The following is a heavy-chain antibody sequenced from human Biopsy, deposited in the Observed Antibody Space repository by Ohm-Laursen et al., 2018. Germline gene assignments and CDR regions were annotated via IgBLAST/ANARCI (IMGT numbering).Heavy chain of an antibody. V-gene: IGHV4-59*08. CDR3: AAYYYDSSGYFYAFHY. CDR1: RGSISSYY. Sequence: PGTLSLTCTVSRGSISSYYWSWIRQPLGKGLEWIGYVSYSGNTKYNPSLKSRVIISADTSKNQFSLKLSSVTAADTAMYYCAAYYYDSSGYFYAFHYWGQGTLVTVSS. CDR2: VSYSGNT. D-gene: IGHD3-22*01. J-gene: IGHJ4*02.